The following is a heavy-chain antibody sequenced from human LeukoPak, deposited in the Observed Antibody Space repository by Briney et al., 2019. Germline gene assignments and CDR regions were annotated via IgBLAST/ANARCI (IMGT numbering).Heavy chain of an antibody. D-gene: IGHD3-16*02. J-gene: IGHJ3*02. CDR3: ARGDLAFGGVIATTDAFDI. CDR2: ISSSGSTI. V-gene: IGHV3-11*04. Sequence: GGSLRLSCAASGFTFSDYYMSWIRQAPGKGLEWVSYISSSGSTIYYADSVKGRFTISRDNAKNSLYLQMNSLRAEDTAVYYCARGDLAFGGVIATTDAFDIWGQGTMVTVSS. CDR1: GFTFSDYY.